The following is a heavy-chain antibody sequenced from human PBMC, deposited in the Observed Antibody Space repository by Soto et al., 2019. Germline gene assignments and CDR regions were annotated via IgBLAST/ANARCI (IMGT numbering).Heavy chain of an antibody. CDR1: GFALTTYT. V-gene: IGHV3-21*01. CDR2: INGRSNYK. J-gene: IGHJ4*02. Sequence: LRLSCVASGFALTTYTMNWVRQAPGTGLEWVSSINGRSNYKYYSDSVKGRFTVSRDNAQNSLFLQMSRLGPEDTAVYYCVREDGVVGASSAFDSWGQGTPVTVSS. CDR3: VREDGVVGASSAFDS. D-gene: IGHD1-26*01.